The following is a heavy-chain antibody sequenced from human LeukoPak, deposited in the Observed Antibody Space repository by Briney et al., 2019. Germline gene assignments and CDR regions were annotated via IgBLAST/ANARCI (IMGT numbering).Heavy chain of an antibody. CDR2: IIPILGIA. V-gene: IGHV1-69*04. Sequence: GASVTVSCKASGGTFSSYAISWVRQAPGQGLEWMGRIIPILGIANYAQKFQGRVTITADKSTSTAYMELSSLRSEDTAVYYCASQDDRRWFDPWGQGTLVTVSS. CDR3: ASQDDRRWFDP. J-gene: IGHJ5*02. D-gene: IGHD3-22*01. CDR1: GGTFSSYA.